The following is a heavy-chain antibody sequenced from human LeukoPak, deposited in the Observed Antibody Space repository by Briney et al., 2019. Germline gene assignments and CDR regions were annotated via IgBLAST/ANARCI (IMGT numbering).Heavy chain of an antibody. CDR3: ARAPYSGFDY. D-gene: IGHD4-11*01. V-gene: IGHV3-30-3*01. CDR2: ISYDGSNK. CDR1: GFTFSSYA. J-gene: IGHJ4*02. Sequence: GGSLRLSCAASGFTFSSYAMHWVRQAPGKGLEWVAVISYDGSNKYYADSVKGRFTISRDNSKNTLYLQMNSLRAEDTAVYYCARAPYSGFDYWGQGTPVTVSS.